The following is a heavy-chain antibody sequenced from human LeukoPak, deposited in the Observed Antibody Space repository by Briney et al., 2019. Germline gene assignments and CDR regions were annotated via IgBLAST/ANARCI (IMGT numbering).Heavy chain of an antibody. Sequence: GGSLRLSCAASGFTFSSYAMHWVRQAPGKGLEWVSAISGSGGSTYYADSVKGRFTISRDNSKNTLYLQMNSLRAEDTAVYYCAKSCYYDTYYFDYWGQGTLVTVSS. CDR3: AKSCYYDTYYFDY. J-gene: IGHJ4*02. V-gene: IGHV3-23*01. CDR2: ISGSGGST. CDR1: GFTFSSYA. D-gene: IGHD3-22*01.